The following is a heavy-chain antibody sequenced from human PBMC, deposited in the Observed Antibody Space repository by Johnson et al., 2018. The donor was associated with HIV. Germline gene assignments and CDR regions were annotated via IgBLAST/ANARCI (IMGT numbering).Heavy chain of an antibody. Sequence: VQLVESGGGLVQPGESLRLSCAASGFTFSSYAMSWVRQAPGKGLDWVSAISGSGGSTYYADSVKGRFTISRDNSKNTLYLQINSLRAEDTAVYYCARGRPRWEPLWGGAFDFWGQGTMVTVSS. CDR1: GFTFSSYA. J-gene: IGHJ3*01. V-gene: IGHV3-23*04. D-gene: IGHD1-26*01. CDR3: ARGRPRWEPLWGGAFDF. CDR2: ISGSGGST.